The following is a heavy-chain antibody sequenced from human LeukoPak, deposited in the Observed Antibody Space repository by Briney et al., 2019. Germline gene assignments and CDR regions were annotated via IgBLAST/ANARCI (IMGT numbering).Heavy chain of an antibody. CDR3: ARDSSEAMIAPDY. V-gene: IGHV1-46*01. CDR2: INPSGGST. D-gene: IGHD3-22*01. CDR1: GYTFTSYG. Sequence: ASVKVSCKASGYTFTSYGISWVRQATGQGLEWMGIINPSGGSTSYAQKFQGRVTMTRDTSTSTVYMELSSLRSEDTAVYYCARDSSEAMIAPDYWGQGTLVTVSS. J-gene: IGHJ4*02.